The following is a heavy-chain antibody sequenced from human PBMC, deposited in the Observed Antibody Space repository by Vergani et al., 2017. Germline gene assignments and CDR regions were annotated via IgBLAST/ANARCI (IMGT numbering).Heavy chain of an antibody. V-gene: IGHV3-11*01. CDR3: ARAGGGSTTCSNWFDP. D-gene: IGHD2-2*01. J-gene: IGHJ5*02. CDR1: GFTFSDFY. CDR2: ISNSGYTK. Sequence: QVQLVESGGGLVKDGGSLRLSCATSGFTFSDFYMNWIRQAPGKGLEWVSYISNSGYTKYYADSVKGRFTISRDNAKNSLFLQMNNLRAEDTALYYCARAGGGSTTCSNWFDPWGQGTLVTVSS.